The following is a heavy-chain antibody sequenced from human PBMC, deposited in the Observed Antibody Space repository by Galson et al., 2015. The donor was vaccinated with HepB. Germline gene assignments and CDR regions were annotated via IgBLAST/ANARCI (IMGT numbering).Heavy chain of an antibody. D-gene: IGHD3-3*01. CDR3: ARAQLGFLEWAASDY. CDR2: ISSSSTAI. V-gene: IGHV3-48*01. Sequence: SLRLSCATSGFTFSGYSMNWVRQSPGKGLEWVAYISSSSTAIYYADSLKGRFTISRDNAENSLYLQMSSLRVEDTAIYYCARAQLGFLEWAASDYWGQGTLVTVSS. CDR1: GFTFSGYS. J-gene: IGHJ4*02.